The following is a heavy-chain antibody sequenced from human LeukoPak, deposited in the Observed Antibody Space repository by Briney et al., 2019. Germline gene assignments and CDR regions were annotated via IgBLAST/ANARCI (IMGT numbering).Heavy chain of an antibody. V-gene: IGHV3-20*04. CDR3: ARTRSSGGYSGADY. J-gene: IGHJ4*02. CDR1: GFTFDSHG. Sequence: GGSLRLSCAASGFTFDSHGMTWVRQAPGKGLEWVSGLNWNGGSTGYADSLQGRFTISRDNAKNSLYLQMSSLRAEDTALYYCARTRSSGGYSGADYWGQGTLVTVSS. CDR2: LNWNGGST. D-gene: IGHD1-26*01.